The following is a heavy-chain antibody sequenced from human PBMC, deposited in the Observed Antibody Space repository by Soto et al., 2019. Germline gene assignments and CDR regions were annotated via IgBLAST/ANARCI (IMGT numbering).Heavy chain of an antibody. CDR2: IYPGDSDT. V-gene: IGHV5-51*01. Sequence: GESLKISCKGSGYSFTSYWIGWVRQMPGKGLEWMGIIYPGDSDTRYSPSFQGQVTISADKSITTVYLQWSSLKASDTAMYYCARGYCSTTICDPWFDPWGQGTLVTVSS. CDR1: GYSFTSYW. D-gene: IGHD2-15*01. CDR3: ARGYCSTTICDPWFDP. J-gene: IGHJ5*02.